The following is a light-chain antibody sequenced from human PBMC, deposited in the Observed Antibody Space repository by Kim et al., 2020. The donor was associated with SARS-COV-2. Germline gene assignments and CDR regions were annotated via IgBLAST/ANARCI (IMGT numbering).Light chain of an antibody. Sequence: DIQMTQSPSTLSASVGDRVTITCRASQSITSWLAWYQQKPGKAPELLIYEASTLQSGVPPRFSGSGSGTEFTLTISSLQPDDFATYYCQQYNSYPWTFGQGTKVEIK. CDR2: EAS. V-gene: IGKV1-5*01. J-gene: IGKJ1*01. CDR1: QSITSW. CDR3: QQYNSYPWT.